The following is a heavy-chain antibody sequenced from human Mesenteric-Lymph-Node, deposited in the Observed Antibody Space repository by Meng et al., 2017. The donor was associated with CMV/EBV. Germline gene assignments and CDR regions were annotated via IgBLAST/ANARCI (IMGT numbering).Heavy chain of an antibody. V-gene: IGHV3-74*01. CDR2: ISSDGDRI. Sequence: GESLKISCAASGFTFSNYWMHWVRQVPGKGLVWVSRISSDGDRINYADSVKGRFTISRDNSKNTLYLEMNSLRAEDTALFYCARGGYFDLLSGYFELGYWGQGTLVTVSS. CDR1: GFTFSNYW. J-gene: IGHJ4*02. D-gene: IGHD3-3*01. CDR3: ARGGYFDLLSGYFELGY.